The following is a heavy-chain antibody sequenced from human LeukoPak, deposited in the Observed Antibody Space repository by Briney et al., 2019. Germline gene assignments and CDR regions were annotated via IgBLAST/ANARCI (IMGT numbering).Heavy chain of an antibody. CDR1: GYTFTGYY. Sequence: GASVKVSCKASGYTFTGYYMHWVRQAPGQGLEWMGWINPNSGGTNYAQKFQGRVTLTRDTSINTVYMELSRLRFDDTAVYYCARLVSYWGQGTLVTVSS. D-gene: IGHD2-8*02. V-gene: IGHV1-2*02. CDR3: ARLVSY. J-gene: IGHJ4*02. CDR2: INPNSGGT.